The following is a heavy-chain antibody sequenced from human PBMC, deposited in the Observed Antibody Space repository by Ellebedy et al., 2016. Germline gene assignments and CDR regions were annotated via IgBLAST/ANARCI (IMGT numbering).Heavy chain of an antibody. CDR1: GFTFSSHA. D-gene: IGHD2-8*01. V-gene: IGHV3-48*02. CDR3: ARVHTNGHYQSDV. Sequence: GGSLRLSCAASGFTFSSHAMNWVRQPPGKGLEWVSYISSTGNINYADSVQGRFTISRDNAKNSVYLQMNSLTDEDTAVYYCARVHTNGHYQSDVWGQGTLVIVSS. J-gene: IGHJ4*02. CDR2: ISSTGNI.